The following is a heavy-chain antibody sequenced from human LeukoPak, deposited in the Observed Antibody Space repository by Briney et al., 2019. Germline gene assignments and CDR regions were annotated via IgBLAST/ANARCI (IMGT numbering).Heavy chain of an antibody. CDR3: ARSSVGARRRIDY. CDR2: MNPNGGNT. CDR1: GYTFTSYD. Sequence: ASVKVSCKASGYTFTSYDINGVRQATGQGLEWMGWMNPNGGNTGYAQKFQGRVTMTRSTSINTAYMELNSLTSEDTAVYYCARSSVGARRRIDYWGQGSLVTVSS. J-gene: IGHJ4*02. V-gene: IGHV1-8*01. D-gene: IGHD1-26*01.